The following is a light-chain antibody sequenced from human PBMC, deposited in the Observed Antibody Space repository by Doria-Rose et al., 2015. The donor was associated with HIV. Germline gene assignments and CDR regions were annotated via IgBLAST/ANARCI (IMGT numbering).Light chain of an antibody. Sequence: TQSPGTLSLSPGERATLSCRASQSFSSTYLAWYQQKPGQAPSLLIYDGSTRATGIPGRFSASGSGTDFTLTINRLEPEDFALYYCHQYGTSWTFGQGTKAEI. CDR2: DGS. J-gene: IGKJ1*01. V-gene: IGKV3-20*01. CDR3: HQYGTSWT. CDR1: QSFSSTY.